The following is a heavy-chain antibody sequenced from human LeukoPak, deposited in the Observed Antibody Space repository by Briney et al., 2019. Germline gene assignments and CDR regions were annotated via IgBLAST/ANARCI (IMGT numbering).Heavy chain of an antibody. J-gene: IGHJ4*02. CDR2: IYYSGST. V-gene: IGHV4-30-4*08. CDR3: ARDGGDDSSGYYPFFDY. D-gene: IGHD3-22*01. Sequence: PSQTLSLTCIVSGGSISSDTYYWSWIRQPPGKGLEWIGYIYYSGSTYYNPSLKSRVTISVDTSKNQFSLKLSSVTAADTAVYYCARDGGDDSSGYYPFFDYWGQGTLVTVSS. CDR1: GGSISSDTYY.